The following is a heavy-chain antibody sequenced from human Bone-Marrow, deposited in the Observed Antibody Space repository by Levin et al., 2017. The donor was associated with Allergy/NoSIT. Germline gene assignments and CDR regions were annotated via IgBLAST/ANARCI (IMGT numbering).Heavy chain of an antibody. V-gene: IGHV3-23*01. CDR2: IDGSGGST. CDR3: AKDISSSWSTGDLDY. Sequence: LSLTCAASGFTFDTYALNWVRQAPGKGLEWVSIIDGSGGSTHYADSVKGRFTLSRDNSKNTLYLQMKSLRAEDTAVYYCAKDISSSWSTGDLDYWGQGTQVTVSS. CDR1: GFTFDTYA. D-gene: IGHD6-6*01. J-gene: IGHJ4*02.